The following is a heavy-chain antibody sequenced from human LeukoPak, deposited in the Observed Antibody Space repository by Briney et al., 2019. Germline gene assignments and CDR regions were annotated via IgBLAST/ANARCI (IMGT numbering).Heavy chain of an antibody. V-gene: IGHV3-30*02. D-gene: IGHD3-22*01. J-gene: IGHJ6*03. CDR1: GFTFSSYG. Sequence: GGSLRLSCAASGFTFSSYGMHWVRQAPGKGLEWVAFIRYDGSNKYYADSVKGRFTISRDNSKNTLYLQMNSLRAEDTAVYYCAKSTNYSDSSGYSAHYYYMDVWAKGPRSPSP. CDR2: IRYDGSNK. CDR3: AKSTNYSDSSGYSAHYYYMDV.